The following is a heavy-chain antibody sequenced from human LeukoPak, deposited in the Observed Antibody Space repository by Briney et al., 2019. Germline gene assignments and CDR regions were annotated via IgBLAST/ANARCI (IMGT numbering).Heavy chain of an antibody. CDR2: ISSSGSTI. Sequence: GGSLRLSCAASGFTFSDYYMSWIRQAPGKGLERVSYISSSGSTIYYADSVKGRFTISRDNAKNSLYLQMNSLRAEDAAVYYCARDPPPYYYDSSGYSDAFDIWGQGTMVTVSS. J-gene: IGHJ3*02. CDR1: GFTFSDYY. D-gene: IGHD3-22*01. CDR3: ARDPPPYYYDSSGYSDAFDI. V-gene: IGHV3-11*01.